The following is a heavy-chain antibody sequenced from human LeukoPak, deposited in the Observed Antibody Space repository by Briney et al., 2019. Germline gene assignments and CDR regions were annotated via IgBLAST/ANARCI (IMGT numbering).Heavy chain of an antibody. CDR1: GFTFSTYA. D-gene: IGHD6-13*01. V-gene: IGHV3-23*01. CDR2: ISGSGVST. J-gene: IGHJ4*02. Sequence: GGSLRLSCTASGFTFSTYAMNWVRQAPGKGLEWVSGISGSGVSTYYADSVKGRFTISRDNSNNTLYLQMSSLGAEDTAVYYCARRLPYSTSWSNFDFWGQGTLVTVSS. CDR3: ARRLPYSTSWSNFDF.